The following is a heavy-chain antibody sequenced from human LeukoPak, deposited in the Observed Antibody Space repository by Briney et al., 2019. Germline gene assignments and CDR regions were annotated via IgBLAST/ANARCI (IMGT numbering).Heavy chain of an antibody. CDR1: GGSISSSCYY. CDR3: ARDRRLVANWFDP. J-gene: IGHJ5*02. D-gene: IGHD5-12*01. Sequence: SETLSLTCTVSGGSISSSCYYWGWIRQPPGKGLEWIGSIYYSGSTYYNPSLKSRVTISIDTSKNQFSLKLSSVTAADTAVYYCARDRRLVANWFDPWGQGTLVTVSS. V-gene: IGHV4-39*07. CDR2: IYYSGST.